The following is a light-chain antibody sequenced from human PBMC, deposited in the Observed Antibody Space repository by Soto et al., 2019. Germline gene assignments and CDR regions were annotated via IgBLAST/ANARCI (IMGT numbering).Light chain of an antibody. CDR3: QQYGGSRWT. Sequence: EIVLTQSPGTLSLSQGERATLSCRASQSVSSTYLAWYQQKPGQAPRLLIYGASTRATGIPDRFSSSGSGTDFTLTISRLEPEDFAVYYCQQYGGSRWTFGQGTRVDI. CDR2: GAS. V-gene: IGKV3-20*01. CDR1: QSVSSTY. J-gene: IGKJ1*01.